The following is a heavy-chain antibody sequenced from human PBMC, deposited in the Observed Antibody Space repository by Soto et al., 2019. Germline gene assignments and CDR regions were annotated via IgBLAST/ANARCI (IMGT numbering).Heavy chain of an antibody. CDR3: ARLFTVTTDYYFGMDV. V-gene: IGHV4-4*07. CDR2: IYSSGSS. Sequence: SETLSLTCTVSGGSISGSYWSWVRQPAGKGLEWIGRIYSSGSSNYNPSLNSRLTMSLDTSKNQFSLKLRSVTAADTAIYYCARLFTVTTDYYFGMDVWGQGTTVTVS. J-gene: IGHJ6*02. D-gene: IGHD4-17*01. CDR1: GGSISGSY.